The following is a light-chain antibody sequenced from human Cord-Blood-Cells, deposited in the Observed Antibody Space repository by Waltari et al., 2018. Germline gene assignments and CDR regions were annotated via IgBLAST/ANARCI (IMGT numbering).Light chain of an antibody. V-gene: IGLV1-47*01. J-gene: IGLJ3*02. CDR2: RNN. CDR1: SSNIGSNY. Sequence: QSVLTQPPSASGTPGQRVTISCSGRSSNIGSNYVYWYQQLPGTAPKLLIYRNNQRPSGVPARFSGSKSGTSASLAISGLRSEDEADYYCAAWDDSLSGSWVFGGGTKLTVL. CDR3: AAWDDSLSGSWV.